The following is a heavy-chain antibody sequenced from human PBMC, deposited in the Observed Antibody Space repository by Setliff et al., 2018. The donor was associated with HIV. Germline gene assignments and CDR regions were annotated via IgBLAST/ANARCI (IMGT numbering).Heavy chain of an antibody. CDR3: ARTSAGGQENDY. J-gene: IGHJ4*02. Sequence: GESLKISCKASGYSFSSYSIAWVRQLPGKGLEWMGIIYPGDSNTRYSPSFEGRFTISRDNAKNSLYLQLNSLRADDTALYYCARTSAGGQENDYWGQGTLVTVSS. V-gene: IGHV5-51*01. CDR1: GYSFSSYS. CDR2: IYPGDSNT. D-gene: IGHD3-10*01.